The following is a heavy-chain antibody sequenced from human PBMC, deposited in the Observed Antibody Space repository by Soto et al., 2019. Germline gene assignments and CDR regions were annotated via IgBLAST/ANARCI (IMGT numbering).Heavy chain of an antibody. CDR1: GFTFSDYH. V-gene: IGHV3-11*01. D-gene: IGHD5-12*01. CDR3: ARDRSGYDSTADV. CDR2: ISSSGSTI. J-gene: IGHJ6*02. Sequence: GGSLRLSCAASGFTFSDYHMSWIRQAPGKGLEWVSYISSSGSTIYYADSVKGRFTISRDNAKNSLYLQMNSLRADDAAVYYCARDRSGYDSTADVWGQGTTVTVSS.